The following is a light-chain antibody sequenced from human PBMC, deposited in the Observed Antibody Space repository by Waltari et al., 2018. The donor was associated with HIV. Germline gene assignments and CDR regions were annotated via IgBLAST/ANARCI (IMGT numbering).Light chain of an antibody. CDR2: GND. CDR3: ATWDDSLNGPL. V-gene: IGLV1-44*01. Sequence: QSVLTQPPSVSATPGQRVTISCSGSSSNIGNNIVTWYQQLPGTAPKLIIYGNDQRPSGVPDRFAGSKSGTSASRASSGLQSEDEADYYCATWDDSLNGPLFGGGTKLTVL. J-gene: IGLJ2*01. CDR1: SSNIGNNI.